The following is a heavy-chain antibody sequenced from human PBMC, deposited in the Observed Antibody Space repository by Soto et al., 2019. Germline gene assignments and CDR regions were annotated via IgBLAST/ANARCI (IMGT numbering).Heavy chain of an antibody. D-gene: IGHD6-19*01. V-gene: IGHV3-48*02. Sequence: EVQLVESGGVLVQPGGSLRLSCEASGFTFSTYSMTWVRQAPGKGVEWVAYISDSSSIMYYADSVKGRFTISRDNAKDSLYLQMNGLRDEDTAVYYCVRPGSDWYKCAYGGRGTLVIVSA. J-gene: IGHJ4*02. CDR2: ISDSSSIM. CDR3: VRPGSDWYKCAY. CDR1: GFTFSTYS.